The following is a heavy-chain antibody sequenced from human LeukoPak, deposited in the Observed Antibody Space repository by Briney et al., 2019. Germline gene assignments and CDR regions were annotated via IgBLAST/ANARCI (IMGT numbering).Heavy chain of an antibody. D-gene: IGHD2-2*01. V-gene: IGHV4-59*12. CDR2: IYYSGST. CDR1: GGSISSYY. Sequence: SETLSLTCTVSGGSISSYYWSWIRQPPGKGLEWIGSIYYSGSTYYNPSLKSRVTISVDRSKNQFSLKLSSVTAADTAVYYCARASDCSSTSCYWNYYMDVWGKGTTVTVSS. J-gene: IGHJ6*03. CDR3: ARASDCSSTSCYWNYYMDV.